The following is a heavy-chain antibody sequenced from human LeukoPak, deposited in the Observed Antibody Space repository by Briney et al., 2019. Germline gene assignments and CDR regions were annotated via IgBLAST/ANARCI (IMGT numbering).Heavy chain of an antibody. D-gene: IGHD2-15*01. CDR3: ARDIVVVVGRLEEPPPSDY. CDR1: GFTFSSYS. Sequence: GGSLRLSCAASGFTFSSYSMNWVRQAPGKGLEWVSSISSSSYIYYADSVKGRFTISRDNAKNSLYLQMNSLRAEDTAVYYCARDIVVVVGRLEEPPPSDYWGQGTLVTVSS. J-gene: IGHJ4*02. V-gene: IGHV3-21*01. CDR2: ISSSSYI.